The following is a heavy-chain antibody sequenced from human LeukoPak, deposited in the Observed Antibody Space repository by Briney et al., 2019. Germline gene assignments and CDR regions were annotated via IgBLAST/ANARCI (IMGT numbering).Heavy chain of an antibody. CDR2: ISYDGSNK. CDR1: GFTFSSYG. D-gene: IGHD3-16*01. J-gene: IGHJ3*02. V-gene: IGHV3-30*18. Sequence: GRSLRLSCAASGFTFSSYGMLWVRQAPGKGLEWVAVISYDGSNKYYADSVKGRFTISRDNSKNTLYLQMNSLRAEDTAVYYCAKDRTFGVHDAFDIWGQGTMVTVSS. CDR3: AKDRTFGVHDAFDI.